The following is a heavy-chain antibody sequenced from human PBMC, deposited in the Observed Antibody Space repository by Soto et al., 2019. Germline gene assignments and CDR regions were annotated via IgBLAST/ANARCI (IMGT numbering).Heavy chain of an antibody. Sequence: SETLSLTCTVSCGSISSSSFYWGWIRQPPGKGLEWIGSIYYSGSTYYNPSLKSRVTISVDTSKNQFSLKLSSVTAADTAVYYCAGHWFDPWGQGTLVTVSS. CDR2: IYYSGST. CDR1: CGSISSSSFY. CDR3: AGHWFDP. V-gene: IGHV4-39*01. J-gene: IGHJ5*02.